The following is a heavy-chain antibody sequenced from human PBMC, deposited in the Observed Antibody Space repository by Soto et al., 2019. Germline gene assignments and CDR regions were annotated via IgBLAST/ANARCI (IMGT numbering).Heavy chain of an antibody. Sequence: QVQLVESGGGVVQPGRSLRLSCAASGFTFSSYGMHWVRQAPGKGLEWVAVISYDGSNKYYADSVKGRFTISGDNSKNTLYLQMNSLRAEDTAVYYCAKVKYQGNYYYGMDVWGQGTTVTVSS. V-gene: IGHV3-30*18. CDR1: GFTFSSYG. CDR3: AKVKYQGNYYYGMDV. J-gene: IGHJ6*02. D-gene: IGHD2-2*01. CDR2: ISYDGSNK.